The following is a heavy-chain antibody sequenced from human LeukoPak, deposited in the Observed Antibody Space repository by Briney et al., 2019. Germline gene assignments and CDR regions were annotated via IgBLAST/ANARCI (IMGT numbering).Heavy chain of an antibody. CDR1: GFTFSSYE. J-gene: IGHJ5*02. D-gene: IGHD3-22*01. V-gene: IGHV3-33*08. CDR2: LWYDETNK. CDR3: ARARDNYDNSGFSALDL. Sequence: GGSLRLSCAASGFTFSSYEMNWVRQAPGKGLEWVASLWYDETNKYYADSVKGRFTISRDNFKNTLNLQMDSLRAEDTAIYYCARARDNYDNSGFSALDLWGQGTLVSVSS.